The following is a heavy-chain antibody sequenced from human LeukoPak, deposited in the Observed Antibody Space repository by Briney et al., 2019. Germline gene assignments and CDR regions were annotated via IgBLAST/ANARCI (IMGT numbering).Heavy chain of an antibody. D-gene: IGHD3-22*01. CDR2: IYSGGSGGST. V-gene: IGHV3-66*02. J-gene: IGHJ4*02. CDR3: AAEADYYESSGYYSY. Sequence: GGSLRLSCAASGFTVSSNYMSWVRQAPGKGLEWVSVIYSGGSGGSTYYADSVKGRLTISRGNSKNTLYLQMNSLRAEDTAVYYCAAEADYYESSGYYSYWGQGTLVTVSS. CDR1: GFTVSSNY.